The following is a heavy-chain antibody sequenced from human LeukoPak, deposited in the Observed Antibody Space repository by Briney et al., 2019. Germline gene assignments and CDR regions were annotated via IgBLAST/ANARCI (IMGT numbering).Heavy chain of an antibody. D-gene: IGHD3-16*01. CDR3: ARDPKGVLTFDY. J-gene: IGHJ4*02. CDR2: ISYDGSYK. CDR1: GFTFSSYA. Sequence: PGGSLRLSCAASGFTFSSYAMHWVRQAPGKGLEWVAIISYDGSYKYYEDSVEGRFTISRDNSKNTLYLQMNSLRAEDTAVYYCARDPKGVLTFDYWGQGTLVTVSS. V-gene: IGHV3-30*04.